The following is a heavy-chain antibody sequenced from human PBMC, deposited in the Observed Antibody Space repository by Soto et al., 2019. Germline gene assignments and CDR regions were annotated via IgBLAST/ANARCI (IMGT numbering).Heavy chain of an antibody. D-gene: IGHD1-26*01. V-gene: IGHV4-61*01. CDR3: ARGVVGATTVDY. CDR2: IYYSGST. J-gene: IGHJ4*02. Sequence: PSETLSLTCTVSGGSVSSGSYYWSWIRQPPGKGLEWIGYIYYSGSTNYNPSLKSRVTISVDTSKNQFSLKLSSVTAADTAVYYCARGVVGATTVDYWGQGTLVTVSS. CDR1: GGSVSSGSYY.